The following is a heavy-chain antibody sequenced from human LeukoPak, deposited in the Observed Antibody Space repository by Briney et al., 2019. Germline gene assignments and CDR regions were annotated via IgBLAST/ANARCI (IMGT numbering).Heavy chain of an antibody. CDR1: GFTFSSYE. CDR2: ISSSGSTI. V-gene: IGHV3-48*03. CDR3: AKEGPNNYDILTGYYYYYYYMDV. D-gene: IGHD3-9*01. Sequence: GGSLRLSCAASGFTFSSYEMNWVRQAPGKGLEWVSYISSSGSTIYYADSVKGRFTISRDNAKNSLYLQMNSLRAEDTAVYYCAKEGPNNYDILTGYYYYYYYMDVWGKGTTVTISS. J-gene: IGHJ6*03.